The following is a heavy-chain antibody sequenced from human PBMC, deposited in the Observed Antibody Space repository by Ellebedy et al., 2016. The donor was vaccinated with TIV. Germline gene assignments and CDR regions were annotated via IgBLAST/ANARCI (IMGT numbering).Heavy chain of an antibody. CDR3: ARETPNRAFDI. J-gene: IGHJ3*02. CDR1: GFTFSHYY. Sequence: GESLKISCAASGFTFSHYYMTWVRQAPGKGLEWVANIDQNGGETSYVDSVKGRFTISRDNAKNSLFLQMNSLRAEDTAVYYCARETPNRAFDIWGQGAMVTVSS. D-gene: IGHD1-14*01. V-gene: IGHV3-7*01. CDR2: IDQNGGET.